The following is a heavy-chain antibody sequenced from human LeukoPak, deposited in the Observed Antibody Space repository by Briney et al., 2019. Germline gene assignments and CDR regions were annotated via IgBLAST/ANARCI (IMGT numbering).Heavy chain of an antibody. J-gene: IGHJ5*02. CDR1: GFTFSSYA. CDR2: ISYDGSNK. D-gene: IGHD3-9*01. Sequence: GGSLRLSCAASGFTFSSYAMHWVRQAPGKGLEWVAVISYDGSNKYYADSVKGRFTISRDNSKNTLYLQMNSLRPGDTAVYFCAIGLNSITIFCPGGPWGQGTLVSVSS. CDR3: AIGLNSITIFCPGGP. V-gene: IGHV3-30*04.